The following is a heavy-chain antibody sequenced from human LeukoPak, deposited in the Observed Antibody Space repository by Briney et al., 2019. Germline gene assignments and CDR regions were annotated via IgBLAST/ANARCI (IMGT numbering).Heavy chain of an antibody. Sequence: PGGSLRLSCAVSTFTVASNYMSWVRQTPGKGLVWVSDIYQGGSTYYSDSVKGRFTISRDISKNTLYLQMNSLRAEDTAVYYCAKDSLRSVICDWGQGTLVTVSS. J-gene: IGHJ4*02. CDR2: IYQGGST. CDR3: AKDSLRSVICD. V-gene: IGHV3-53*01. D-gene: IGHD3-16*02. CDR1: TFTVASNY.